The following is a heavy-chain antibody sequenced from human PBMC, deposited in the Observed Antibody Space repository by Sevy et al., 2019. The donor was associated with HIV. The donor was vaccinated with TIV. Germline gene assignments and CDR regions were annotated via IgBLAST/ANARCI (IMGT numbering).Heavy chain of an antibody. CDR3: ARDRLRLGELSLSPSDAFDI. V-gene: IGHV1-2*02. CDR1: GYTFTGYY. Sequence: ASVKVSCKASGYTFTGYYMHWVRQAPGQGLEWMGWINPKSGGTNYAQKFQGRVTMTRETSISTAYMELSRLRSDDTAGYYCARDRLRLGELSLSPSDAFDIWGQGTMVTVSS. CDR2: INPKSGGT. J-gene: IGHJ3*02. D-gene: IGHD3-16*02.